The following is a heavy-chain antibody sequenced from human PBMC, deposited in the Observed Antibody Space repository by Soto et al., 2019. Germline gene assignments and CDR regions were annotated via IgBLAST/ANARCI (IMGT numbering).Heavy chain of an antibody. Sequence: SETLSLTCTVSGGSISSYYWSWIRQPPGKGLEWIGYIYYSGSTNYNPSLKSRVTISVDTSKNQFSLKLSSVTAADTAVYYCARDPIGKDGSSPNPWXQGXLVXVSS. J-gene: IGHJ5*02. CDR2: IYYSGST. D-gene: IGHD2-2*01. CDR3: ARDPIGKDGSSPNP. V-gene: IGHV4-59*01. CDR1: GGSISSYY.